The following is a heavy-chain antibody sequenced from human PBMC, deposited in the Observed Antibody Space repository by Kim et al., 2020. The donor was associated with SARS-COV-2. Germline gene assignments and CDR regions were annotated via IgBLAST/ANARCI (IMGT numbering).Heavy chain of an antibody. Sequence: SGPTLVNPTQTLTLTCTFSGFSLSTSGVGVGWIRQHPGKALEWLALIYWDDDKRYSPSLKSRLTITKDTSKNQVVLTMTNMDPVDTATYYCAHKTAYCGGDSYSWSTSGFEPWGQGTLVTVSS. J-gene: IGHJ5*02. CDR1: GFSLSTSGVG. V-gene: IGHV2-5*02. CDR2: IYWDDDK. CDR3: AHKTAYCGGDSYSWSTSGFEP. D-gene: IGHD2-21*02.